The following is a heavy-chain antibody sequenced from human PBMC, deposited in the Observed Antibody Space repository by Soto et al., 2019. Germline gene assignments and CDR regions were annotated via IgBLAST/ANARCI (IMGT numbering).Heavy chain of an antibody. Sequence: QVHLVESGGGVVQPGGSLRLSCAVSGFTFSSHSMHWVRQPPGKGLEWVALIYPEGDNKYYADSVKGRFTTSRENSKNTMYLQMNRLRVEDTAVYYCARDDEGGSDCDLGYWGQGALVTVSS. D-gene: IGHD1-26*01. V-gene: IGHV3-30-3*01. CDR2: IYPEGDNK. CDR3: ARDDEGGSDCDLGY. CDR1: GFTFSSHS. J-gene: IGHJ4*02.